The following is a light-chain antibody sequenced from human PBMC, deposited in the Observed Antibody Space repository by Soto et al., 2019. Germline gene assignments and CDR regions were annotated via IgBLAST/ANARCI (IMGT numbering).Light chain of an antibody. V-gene: IGLV2-14*01. CDR3: SSYTSSSTPLV. J-gene: IGLJ3*02. CDR2: DVT. CDR1: SSDVGGYNY. Sequence: QSALTQPASVSGSPGQSITISCTGTSSDVGGYNYVSWYQQHPGKAPKLMIYDVTNRPSGGSNRFSGSKSCNTASLTISGLQAEDEDDYYCSSYTSSSTPLVFGGGTKLTVL.